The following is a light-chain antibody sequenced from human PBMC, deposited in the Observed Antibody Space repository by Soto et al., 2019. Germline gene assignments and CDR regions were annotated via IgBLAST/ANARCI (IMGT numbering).Light chain of an antibody. J-gene: IGKJ1*01. Sequence: IQMTQSPSSLSSSVGDRVTITCRASQGISNELGWYQQRPGKAPKVLIYGASNLQSGVPSRFSGSASGTDFTLTISSLQPEDFATYYCQQSYSLPAFGLGTKVDIK. CDR1: QGISNE. V-gene: IGKV1-6*01. CDR3: QQSYSLPA. CDR2: GAS.